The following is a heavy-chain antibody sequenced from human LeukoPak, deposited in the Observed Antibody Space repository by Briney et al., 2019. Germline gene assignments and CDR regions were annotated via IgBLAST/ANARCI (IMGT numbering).Heavy chain of an antibody. CDR2: ITRDASTI. CDR1: GFTFSSYK. Sequence: GGSLRLSCAVSGFTFSSYKMNWVRHAPGEGLEWVSYITRDASTIYYTHSVKGGFTLSRDNPKNSLYLRENSLRAEDTAVYYCARGHGSGYYHWFDPWGEGTLVSVSS. D-gene: IGHD3-22*01. J-gene: IGHJ5*02. V-gene: IGHV3-48*03. CDR3: ARGHGSGYYHWFDP.